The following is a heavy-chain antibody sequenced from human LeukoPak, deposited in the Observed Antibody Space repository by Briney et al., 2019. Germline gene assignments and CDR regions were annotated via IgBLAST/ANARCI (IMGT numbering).Heavy chain of an antibody. CDR2: ISYDGSNK. CDR3: ARDGDFEWLFFDY. V-gene: IGHV3-30-3*01. Sequence: GGSLRLSCAASGFTFDDYAMHWVRQAPGKGLEWVAVISYDGSNKYYADSVKGRFTISRDNSKNTLYLQMNSLRAEDTAVYYCARDGDFEWLFFDYWGQGTLVTVSS. CDR1: GFTFDDYA. D-gene: IGHD3-3*01. J-gene: IGHJ4*02.